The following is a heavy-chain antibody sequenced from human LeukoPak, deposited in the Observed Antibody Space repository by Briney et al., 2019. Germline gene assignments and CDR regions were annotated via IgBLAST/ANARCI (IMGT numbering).Heavy chain of an antibody. D-gene: IGHD6-19*01. V-gene: IGHV1-69*13. CDR3: ARDQGHSSGWYVNYFDY. J-gene: IGHJ4*02. Sequence: SVKVSCMASGGTFSSYDISWVRQAPGQGLEWMGGIIPIFGTANYAQKFQGRVTITADESTSTAYMELSSLRSEDTAVYYCARDQGHSSGWYVNYFDYWGQGTLVTVSS. CDR2: IIPIFGTA. CDR1: GGTFSSYD.